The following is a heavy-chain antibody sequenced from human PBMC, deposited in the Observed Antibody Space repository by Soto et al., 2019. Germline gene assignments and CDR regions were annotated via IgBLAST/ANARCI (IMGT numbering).Heavy chain of an antibody. CDR2: IYYSGST. CDR1: GGSISSSSYY. CDR3: ARQSTPLYYDILTGYYMGIQKGPYYYYGMDV. J-gene: IGHJ6*02. D-gene: IGHD3-9*01. Sequence: PSETLSLTCTVSGGSISSSSYYWGWIRQAPGKGLEWIGSIYYSGSTYYNPSLKSRVTISVDTSKNQFSLKLSSVTAADTAVYYCARQSTPLYYDILTGYYMGIQKGPYYYYGMDVWGQGTTVTVSS. V-gene: IGHV4-39*01.